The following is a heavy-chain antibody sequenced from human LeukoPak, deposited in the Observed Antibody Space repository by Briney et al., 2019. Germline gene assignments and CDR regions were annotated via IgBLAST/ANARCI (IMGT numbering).Heavy chain of an antibody. CDR1: GYSISSGYY. J-gene: IGHJ5*02. V-gene: IGHV4-38-2*02. CDR2: IYYSGST. CDR3: ARDSGTTGEVKFDP. Sequence: SETLSLTCTVSGYSISSGYYWGWIRQPPGKGLEWIGYIYYSGSTNYNPSLKSRVTISIDTSKNQFSLKLMSVTAADTAVYYCARDSGTTGEVKFDPWGQGILVTASS. D-gene: IGHD3-10*01.